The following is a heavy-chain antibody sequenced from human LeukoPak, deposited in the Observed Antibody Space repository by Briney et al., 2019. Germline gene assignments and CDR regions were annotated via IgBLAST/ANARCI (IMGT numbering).Heavy chain of an antibody. CDR3: ARVRDGYNFDY. V-gene: IGHV4-39*07. D-gene: IGHD5-24*01. Sequence: SETLSLTCTVSGGSIRSSYYYWGWIRQPPGRGLEWIGEIYHSGSTNYNPSLKSRVTISVDKSKNQFSLKLSSVTAADTAVYYCARVRDGYNFDYWGQGTLVTVSS. CDR2: IYHSGST. CDR1: GGSIRSSYYY. J-gene: IGHJ4*02.